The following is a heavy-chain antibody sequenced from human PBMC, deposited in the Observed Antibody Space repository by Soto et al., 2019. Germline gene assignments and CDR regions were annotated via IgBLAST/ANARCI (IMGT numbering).Heavy chain of an antibody. Sequence: PSETLSLTCSVSSVSISSSGYYWDWIRQPPGKGLEWIGSIDRSATTYYNPSLKGRVTMSVDTSKNQFSLRLTSVSAADTAVYYCARQVSYSDSLRNYFDKWGQGTLVTVSP. CDR3: ARQVSYSDSLRNYFDK. CDR1: SVSISSSGYY. D-gene: IGHD3-3*01. CDR2: IDRSATT. V-gene: IGHV4-39*01. J-gene: IGHJ4*02.